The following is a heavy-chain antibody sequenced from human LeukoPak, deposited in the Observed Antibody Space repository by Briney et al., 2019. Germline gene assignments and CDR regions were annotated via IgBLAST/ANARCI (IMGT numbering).Heavy chain of an antibody. J-gene: IGHJ4*02. CDR1: GFSFTSYW. CDR2: IYPGDSDT. D-gene: IGHD6-19*01. Sequence: GESLKISCKGSGFSFTSYWIGWVRQMPGKGLEWRGIIYPGDSDTRYSPSFQGLVTISVDKSISTAYLQWSSLKASDTAMYYCARSWVAGYGTVLDYWGQGTLVTVSS. V-gene: IGHV5-51*01. CDR3: ARSWVAGYGTVLDY.